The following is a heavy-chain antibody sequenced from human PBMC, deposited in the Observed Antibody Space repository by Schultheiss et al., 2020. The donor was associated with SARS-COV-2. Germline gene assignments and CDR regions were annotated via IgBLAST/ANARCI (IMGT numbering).Heavy chain of an antibody. CDR3: ARHGITGTMSLYYFDN. CDR1: GYSFTSYW. D-gene: IGHD1-20*01. J-gene: IGHJ4*02. Sequence: GGSLRLSCKGSGYSFTSYWIGWVRQMPGKGLEWIGIIYPGDSDTRYSPSSQGHVTISVDNSIDTAYLQWGSLKASDSAVYYCARHGITGTMSLYYFDNWGQGTLVTVSS. V-gene: IGHV5-51*01. CDR2: IYPGDSDT.